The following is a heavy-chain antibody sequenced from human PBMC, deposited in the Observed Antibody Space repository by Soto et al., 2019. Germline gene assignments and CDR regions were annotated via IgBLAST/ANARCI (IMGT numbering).Heavy chain of an antibody. CDR3: ARSPFLECN. D-gene: IGHD3-3*02. J-gene: IGHJ4*02. CDR2: IDARSNYI. V-gene: IGHV3-21*06. CDR1: GFRFNSYS. Sequence: GGSLRLSCEASGFRFNSYSMNWVRQAPQKGLEWVSLIDARSNYIYYADSVKGRFTISRDNARNSLYLQMDSLRVEDTAFYYCARSPFLECNWAQGTLVTVSS.